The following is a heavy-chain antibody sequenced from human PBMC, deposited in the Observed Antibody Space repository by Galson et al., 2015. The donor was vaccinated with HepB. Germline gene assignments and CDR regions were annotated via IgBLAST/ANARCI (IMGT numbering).Heavy chain of an antibody. CDR3: AKGDVCGSAACNYGMDG. J-gene: IGHJ6*02. Sequence: SLRLSCAASGFTFNSYAMTWVRQAPGKGLEWVAAIGGGGSTSYAESVKGRFTISRDNSKNMVFLQMYSLRAEDTAVYYCAKGDVCGSAACNYGMDGWGQGTTVTVSS. V-gene: IGHV3-23*01. D-gene: IGHD5-12*01. CDR2: IGGGGST. CDR1: GFTFNSYA.